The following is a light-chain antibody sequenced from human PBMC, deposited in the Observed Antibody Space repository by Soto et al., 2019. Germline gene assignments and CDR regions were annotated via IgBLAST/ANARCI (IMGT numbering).Light chain of an antibody. J-gene: IGKJ4*01. V-gene: IGKV3-15*01. CDR3: QQYNNWPLT. Sequence: EIVMTQSPATLSVSPGERATLSCRAGQSVSSGLAWYQQKPGQTPSLLIYAASTRATGIPARFSGSGSGTEFTLTISSLQSEDFAVYYCQQYNNWPLTFGGGTKVDI. CDR1: QSVSSG. CDR2: AAS.